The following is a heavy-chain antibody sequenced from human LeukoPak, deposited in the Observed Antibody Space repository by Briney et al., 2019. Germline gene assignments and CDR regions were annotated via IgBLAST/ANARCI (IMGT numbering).Heavy chain of an antibody. CDR2: ISDTGATT. CDR3: AKDTSIGRYCTNGVCSPFDY. Sequence: GGSLRLSCAGSGFTFSSYAMSWVRQAPGKGLEWVSAISDTGATTYDADSVKGRFTISRDNSRSTPYLQMNSLRAEDTALYYCAKDTSIGRYCTNGVCSPFDYWGQGTLVTVSS. D-gene: IGHD2-8*01. CDR1: GFTFSSYA. V-gene: IGHV3-23*01. J-gene: IGHJ4*02.